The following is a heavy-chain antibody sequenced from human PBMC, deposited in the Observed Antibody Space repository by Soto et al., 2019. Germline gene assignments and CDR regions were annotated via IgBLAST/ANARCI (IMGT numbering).Heavy chain of an antibody. Sequence: QLQLQESGPGLVKPSETLSLTCTVSGGSISSSSYYWGWIRQPPGKGLEWIGSIHYSGNTYYNPSLKSRVIIFVDTAKNKVSMKLSSVTAADTAVYYCAIPWGNANYDRFHTAFDIWGQGTMVTVSP. V-gene: IGHV4-39*01. CDR2: IHYSGNT. CDR1: GGSISSSSYY. D-gene: IGHD3-3*01. CDR3: AIPWGNANYDRFHTAFDI. J-gene: IGHJ3*02.